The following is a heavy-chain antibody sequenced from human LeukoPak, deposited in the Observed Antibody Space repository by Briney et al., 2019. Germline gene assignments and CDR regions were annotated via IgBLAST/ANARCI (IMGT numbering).Heavy chain of an antibody. D-gene: IGHD2-15*01. Sequence: PSETLSLTCAVYGGSFSGYYWSWIRQPPGKGLEWIGEINHSGSTNYNPSLKSRVTISVDTSKNQFSLKLSPVTAADTAVYYCARGGYCSGGSCYHSAIYHWGQGTLVTVSS. CDR3: ARGGYCSGGSCYHSAIYH. CDR2: INHSGST. J-gene: IGHJ5*02. CDR1: GGSFSGYY. V-gene: IGHV4-34*01.